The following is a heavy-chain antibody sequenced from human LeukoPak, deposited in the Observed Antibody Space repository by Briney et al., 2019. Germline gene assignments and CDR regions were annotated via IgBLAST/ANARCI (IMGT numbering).Heavy chain of an antibody. CDR3: ASTPLLPFWSGLNYYYYMDV. CDR1: GGSISSYY. J-gene: IGHJ6*03. D-gene: IGHD3-3*01. V-gene: IGHV4-59*01. CDR2: IYYSGST. Sequence: SETLSLTCTVSGGSISSYYWSWIRQPPGKGLEWIGYIYYSGSTNYNPSLKSRVTISVDTSKNQFSLKLSSVTAADTAVYYCASTPLLPFWSGLNYYYYMDVWGKGTTVTVSS.